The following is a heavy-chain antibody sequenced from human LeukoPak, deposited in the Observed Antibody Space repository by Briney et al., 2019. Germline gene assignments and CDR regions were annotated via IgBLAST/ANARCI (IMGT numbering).Heavy chain of an antibody. J-gene: IGHJ4*02. CDR3: ASGDNDPLFDY. CDR1: GGSFSGYY. Sequence: SETLSLTCAVYGGSFSGYYWSRIRQHPGKGLEWIGYIYYSGSTYYNPSLKGRVTISVVTSKNQFFLKLSSVTAADTARYYCASGDNDPLFDYWGQGILVTVSS. CDR2: IYYSGST. D-gene: IGHD1-1*01. V-gene: IGHV4-31*11.